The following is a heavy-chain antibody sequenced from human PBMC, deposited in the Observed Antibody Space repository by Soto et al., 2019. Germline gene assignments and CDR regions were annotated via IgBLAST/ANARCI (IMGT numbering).Heavy chain of an antibody. CDR2: ISFDSSEI. CDR1: GFTFSNNA. D-gene: IGHD2-15*01. V-gene: IGHV3-30*07. CDR3: ARRGSR. Sequence: GGSLRLSCVGSGFTFSNNAMHWVRQAPGKGLEWVAFISFDSSEIHYADSVKGRFTISRDNPRNTLFLHVNSPRAEDTAVYYCARRGSRWGRGTKVTVSS. J-gene: IGHJ3*01.